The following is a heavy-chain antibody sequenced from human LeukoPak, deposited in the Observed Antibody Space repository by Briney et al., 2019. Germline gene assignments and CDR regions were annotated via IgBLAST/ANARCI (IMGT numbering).Heavy chain of an antibody. CDR1: GFTFSSYA. J-gene: IGHJ5*02. Sequence: GGSLRLSCAASGFTFSSYAMHWVRQAPGKGLEWVAVISYDGSNKYYADSVKGRFTISRDNSKNTLYLQMNSLRAEDTAVYYCARGDKKENLSGPSGYFDPWGQGSLVTVSS. D-gene: IGHD3-10*01. V-gene: IGHV3-30-3*01. CDR3: ARGDKKENLSGPSGYFDP. CDR2: ISYDGSNK.